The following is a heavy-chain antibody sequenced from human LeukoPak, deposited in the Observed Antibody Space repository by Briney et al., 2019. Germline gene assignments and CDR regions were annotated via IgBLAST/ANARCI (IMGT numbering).Heavy chain of an antibody. V-gene: IGHV4-39*01. CDR1: GGSISSSSYY. Sequence: SETLSLTCTVSGGSISSSSYYWGWIRQPPGKGLEWIGSIYYSGSTYYNPSLKSRVTISVDTSKNQFSLKLSSVTAADTAVYYCARQLGGSWFPSTWFDPWGQGTLVTVSS. CDR3: ARQLGGSWFPSTWFDP. CDR2: IYYSGST. D-gene: IGHD6-13*01. J-gene: IGHJ5*02.